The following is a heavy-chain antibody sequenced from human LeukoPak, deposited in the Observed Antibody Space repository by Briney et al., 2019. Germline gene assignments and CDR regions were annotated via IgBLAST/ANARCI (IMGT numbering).Heavy chain of an antibody. CDR1: GFPFGDYY. D-gene: IGHD2/OR15-2a*01. V-gene: IGHV3-11*01. CDR2: ISRSGDTL. Sequence: GGSLRLSCAASGFPFGDYYMTWIRQAPGKGLEWISYISRSGDTLYYADSVEGRFTISRDNAKNSLFLQMNSLRADDTAVYYCAREVVIFPDYYYYGMDVWGQGTTVTVSS. J-gene: IGHJ6*02. CDR3: AREVVIFPDYYYYGMDV.